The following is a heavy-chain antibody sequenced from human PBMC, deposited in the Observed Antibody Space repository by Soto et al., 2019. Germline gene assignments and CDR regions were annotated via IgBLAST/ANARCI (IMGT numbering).Heavy chain of an antibody. J-gene: IGHJ4*02. D-gene: IGHD5-18*01. V-gene: IGHV3-30*18. Sequence: QVQLVESGGGVVQPGRSLRLSCAASGFIFSSYGMHWVRQAPGKGLEWVAVISYDGIVKYYADSVRGRFTVSRDNSKNTLFLQMDGLRAEDTAVYYCAKEAMVRRSNDWDFDCWGQGTLVTVSS. CDR1: GFIFSSYG. CDR2: ISYDGIVK. CDR3: AKEAMVRRSNDWDFDC.